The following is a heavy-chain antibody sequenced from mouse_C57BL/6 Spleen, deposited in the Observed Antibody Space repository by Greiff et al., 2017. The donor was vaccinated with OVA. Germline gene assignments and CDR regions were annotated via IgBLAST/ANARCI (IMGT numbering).Heavy chain of an antibody. CDR1: GYTFTSYW. Sequence: VQLQQPGAELVKPGASVKMSCKASGYTFTSYWITWVKQRPGQGLEWIGDIYPGSGGANYNEKFKSKATLTVDTSSSTAYMQLSSLTSDDSAVYYCAREETTVVEDAMDYWGQGTSVTVSS. CDR2: IYPGSGGA. V-gene: IGHV1-55*01. D-gene: IGHD1-1*01. J-gene: IGHJ4*01. CDR3: AREETTVVEDAMDY.